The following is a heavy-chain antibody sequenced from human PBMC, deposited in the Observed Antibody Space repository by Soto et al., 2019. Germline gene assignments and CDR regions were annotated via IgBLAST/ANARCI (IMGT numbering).Heavy chain of an antibody. CDR3: ATLPWTTATPNY. CDR1: GYTFTSYY. D-gene: IGHD4-17*01. CDR2: INPSGGST. Sequence: ASVKVSCKASGYTFTSYYMHWVRQAPGQGLEWMGIINPSGGSTSYAQKFQGRVTMTRDTSTSTVYMELSSLRSEDTAVYYCATLPWTTATPNYWGQGTLVTVSS. V-gene: IGHV1-46*01. J-gene: IGHJ4*02.